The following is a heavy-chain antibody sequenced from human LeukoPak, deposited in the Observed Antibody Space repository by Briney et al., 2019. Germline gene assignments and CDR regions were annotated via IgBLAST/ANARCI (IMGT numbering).Heavy chain of an antibody. J-gene: IGHJ4*02. V-gene: IGHV3-30*02. Sequence: GGPVRLSCAASGFTFSSYGMHWVRQAPGKGLEWVAFIRYDGSNKYYADSVKGRFTISRDNSKNTLYLQMNSLRAEDTAVYYCASLSDGDYGGWGQGTLVTVSS. CDR3: ASLSDGDYGG. CDR1: GFTFSSYG. D-gene: IGHD4-17*01. CDR2: IRYDGSNK.